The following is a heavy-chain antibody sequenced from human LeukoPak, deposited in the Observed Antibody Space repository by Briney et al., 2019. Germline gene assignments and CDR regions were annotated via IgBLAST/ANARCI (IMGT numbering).Heavy chain of an antibody. CDR1: GFTFSRYS. V-gene: IGHV3-48*04. CDR3: TRARGAGPGAHFDY. CDR2: ISRSSSTI. Sequence: GGSLRLSCAASGFTFSRYSMNWVRKAPGKGLEWVSYISRSSSTIHYAGSVKGRFTISRDNAKSSLFLQMNSLRAEDTAVYYCTRARGAGPGAHFDYWGQGTLVTVSS. J-gene: IGHJ4*02. D-gene: IGHD3-10*01.